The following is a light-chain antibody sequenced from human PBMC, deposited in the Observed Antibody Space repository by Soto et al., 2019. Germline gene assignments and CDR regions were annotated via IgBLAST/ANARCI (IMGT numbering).Light chain of an antibody. CDR2: EVS. Sequence: QSALTQPASVSGSPGQAITISCTGTSSEVGGYNYVSWYQHHPRKAPTLMIYEVSNRPAGFSNRFSGSKSGNTASLTISGLQAEDEADYYCSSYTTSSTHWVFGGGTELTVL. CDR3: SSYTTSSTHWV. J-gene: IGLJ3*02. V-gene: IGLV2-14*01. CDR1: SSEVGGYNY.